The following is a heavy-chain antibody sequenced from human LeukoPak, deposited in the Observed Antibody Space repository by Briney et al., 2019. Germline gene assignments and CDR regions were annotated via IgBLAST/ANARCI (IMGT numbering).Heavy chain of an antibody. J-gene: IGHJ4*02. CDR3: ARGTYYDFWSGEGLLDF. V-gene: IGHV4-59*01. CDR2: IYFHWST. CDR1: GDSINNYY. D-gene: IGHD3-3*01. Sequence: SETLSLTCTVSGDSINNYYWNWIRQPPGKGLEWIGYIYFHWSTNYNPSLKSRVTILVDPSKNQFSLSLNSVTAADTAVYYCARGTYYDFWSGEGLLDFWGQGTLVTVSS.